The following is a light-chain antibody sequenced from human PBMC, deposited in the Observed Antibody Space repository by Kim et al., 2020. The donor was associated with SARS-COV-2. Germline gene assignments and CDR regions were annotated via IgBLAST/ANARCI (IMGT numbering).Light chain of an antibody. V-gene: IGLV2-11*01. CDR2: VVS. J-gene: IGLJ1*01. Sequence: GQSITTTCPGPSNVVGGYNYVPWHQQPPGNAPNLVIYVVSARPSGVPDRFSGSKSGNTASLTISGLQADDEADYYCCSYAGSYTSVFGTGTKVTVL. CDR3: CSYAGSYTSV. CDR1: SNVVGGYNY.